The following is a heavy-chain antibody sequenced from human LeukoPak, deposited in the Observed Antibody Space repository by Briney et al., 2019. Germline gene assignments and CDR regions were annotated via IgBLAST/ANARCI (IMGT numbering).Heavy chain of an antibody. CDR2: IYYSGST. D-gene: IGHD2-2*01. CDR1: DGSFSGYY. J-gene: IGHJ6*03. CDR3: ARTTEGYCSSASCFGFSYSYYMDA. V-gene: IGHV4-59*01. Sequence: SETLSLTCAVYDGSFSGYYWSWIRQPPGKGLEWIGYIYYSGSTNYNPSLKSRVTISVDTSKNQFSLKLSSVIAADTAVYYCARTTEGYCSSASCFGFSYSYYMDAWGKGTTVTISS.